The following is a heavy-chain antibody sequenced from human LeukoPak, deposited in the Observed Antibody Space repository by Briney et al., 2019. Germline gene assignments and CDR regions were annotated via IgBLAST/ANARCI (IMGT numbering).Heavy chain of an antibody. D-gene: IGHD4-23*01. CDR3: ARIPVVDDAFDI. V-gene: IGHV4-39*01. CDR2: IYYSGST. CDR1: GGSISSSSYY. Sequence: PSETLSLTCSVSGGSISSSSYYWGWIRQPPGKGLEWIRSIYYSGSTYYNPSLKSRVTISVDTSKSQFSLKLSSVTAADTAVYYCARIPVVDDAFDIWGQGTMVTVSS. J-gene: IGHJ3*02.